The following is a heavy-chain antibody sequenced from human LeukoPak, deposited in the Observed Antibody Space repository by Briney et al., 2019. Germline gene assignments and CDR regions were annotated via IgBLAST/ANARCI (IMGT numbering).Heavy chain of an antibody. Sequence: PGGSLRLSCAASGFTFSDYYMSWIRQAPGKGLEWVSSISSSSSYIYYADSVKGRFTISRDNAKNSLYLQMNSLRAEDTAVYYCARSAYSGYDCHYWGQGTLVTVSS. D-gene: IGHD5-12*01. V-gene: IGHV3-11*06. CDR3: ARSAYSGYDCHY. CDR2: ISSSSSYI. CDR1: GFTFSDYY. J-gene: IGHJ4*02.